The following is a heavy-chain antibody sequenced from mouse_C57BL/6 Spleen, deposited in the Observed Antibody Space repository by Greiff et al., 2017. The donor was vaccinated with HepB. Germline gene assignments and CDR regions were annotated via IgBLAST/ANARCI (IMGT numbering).Heavy chain of an antibody. CDR2: IYPGNSDT. Sequence: EVQLQQSGTVLARPGASVKMSCKTSGYTFTSYWMRWVKQRPGQGLEWIGAIYPGNSDTSYNQKFKGKANLTEDTSASTAYMELSSLTNEDSAVYYCTSPGYYGYDLAWFAYWGQGTLVTVSA. D-gene: IGHD2-2*01. CDR3: TSPGYYGYDLAWFAY. V-gene: IGHV1-5*01. CDR1: GYTFTSYW. J-gene: IGHJ3*01.